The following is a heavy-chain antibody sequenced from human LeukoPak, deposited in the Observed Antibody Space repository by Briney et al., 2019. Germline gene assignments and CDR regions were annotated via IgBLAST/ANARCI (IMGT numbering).Heavy chain of an antibody. CDR1: GFTFSSYW. CDR2: IKQDGSEK. D-gene: IGHD3-3*01. Sequence: GGSLRLSCAASGFTFSSYWMSWVRQAPGKGLEWVANIKQDGSEKYYVDSVKGRFTISRDNAKNSLYLQMNSLRAEDTAVYYCARDLPPTYYDFWSGYYPPYYFDYWGQGTLVTVSS. J-gene: IGHJ4*02. CDR3: ARDLPPTYYDFWSGYYPPYYFDY. V-gene: IGHV3-7*01.